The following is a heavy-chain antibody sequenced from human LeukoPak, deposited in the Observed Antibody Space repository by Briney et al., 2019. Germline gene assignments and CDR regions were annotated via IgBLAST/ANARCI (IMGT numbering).Heavy chain of an antibody. CDR2: ISGSGGST. Sequence: GGSLRLSCAASGFTFSRYAMTWVRQAPGKGLEWVSAISGSGGSTYYADSVRGRFTISRDNSKSILSLQMNSLRAEDTAIYYCATYRQVLLPFESWGQGTLVTVSS. D-gene: IGHD2-8*02. J-gene: IGHJ4*02. CDR1: GFTFSRYA. V-gene: IGHV3-23*01. CDR3: ATYRQVLLPFES.